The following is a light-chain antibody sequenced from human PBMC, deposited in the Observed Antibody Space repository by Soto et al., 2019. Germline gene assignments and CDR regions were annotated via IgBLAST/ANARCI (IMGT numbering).Light chain of an antibody. CDR1: QSVSSSY. CDR2: GAS. Sequence: ESVLTSFLATLSMSQGERATLSCRASQSVSSSYLAWYQQKPGQAPRLLIYGASSRATGIPDRFSGSGSGTDFTLTISRLEPEDFAVYYCQQCGSSPWTFGQGTKV. J-gene: IGKJ1*01. CDR3: QQCGSSPWT. V-gene: IGKV3-20*01.